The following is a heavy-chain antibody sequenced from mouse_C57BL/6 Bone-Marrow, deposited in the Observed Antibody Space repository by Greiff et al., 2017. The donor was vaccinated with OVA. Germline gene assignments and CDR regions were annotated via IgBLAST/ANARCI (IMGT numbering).Heavy chain of an antibody. CDR2: IWSDGST. J-gene: IGHJ1*03. V-gene: IGHV2-6-1*01. CDR3: ARHALYGSSRYWYFDV. Sequence: QVQLKESGPGLVAPSQSLSITCTVSGFSLTSYGVHWVRQPPGKGLEWLVVIWSDGSTTYNSALKSRLSISKDNSKSQVFLKMNSLQTDDTAMYYCARHALYGSSRYWYFDVWGTGTTVTVSS. D-gene: IGHD1-1*01. CDR1: GFSLTSYG.